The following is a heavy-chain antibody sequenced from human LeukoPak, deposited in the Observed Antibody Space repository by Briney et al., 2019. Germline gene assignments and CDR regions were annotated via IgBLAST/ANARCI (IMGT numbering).Heavy chain of an antibody. Sequence: GGSLRLSCAASGFTFSSYSMNWVRQAPGKGLEWVSSISSSSSSYIYYADSVKGRFTISRDNAKNSLYLQMNSLRAEDTVVYYCARGRYCTNGVCYLTALNYYYYGMDVWGQGTTVTVSS. V-gene: IGHV3-21*01. J-gene: IGHJ6*02. CDR3: ARGRYCTNGVCYLTALNYYYYGMDV. D-gene: IGHD2-8*01. CDR2: ISSSSSSYI. CDR1: GFTFSSYS.